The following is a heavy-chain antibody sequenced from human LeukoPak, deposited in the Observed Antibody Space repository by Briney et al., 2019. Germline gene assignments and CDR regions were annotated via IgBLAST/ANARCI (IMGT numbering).Heavy chain of an antibody. CDR3: ARERTFYYMDV. CDR2: IYYSGST. D-gene: IGHD2/OR15-2a*01. V-gene: IGHV4-31*03. CDR1: GGSISSGGYY. Sequence: SETLSLTCTVSGGSISSGGYYWSWIRQHPGKGLEWIGYIYYSGSTYYIPSLKSRVTISVDTSKNQFSLKLSSVTAADTAVYYCARERTFYYMDVWGKGTTVTVSS. J-gene: IGHJ6*03.